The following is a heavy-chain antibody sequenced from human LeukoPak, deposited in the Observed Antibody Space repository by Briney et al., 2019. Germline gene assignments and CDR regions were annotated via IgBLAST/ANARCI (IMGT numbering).Heavy chain of an antibody. Sequence: GGSLRLSCAASGFTVSSNYMSWVRQAPRKGLEWVSVIYSGGSTYYADSVKSRFTISRDNSKNTLYLQMNSLRAEDTAVYYCARVRIGVFDYWGQGTLVTVSS. D-gene: IGHD1-14*01. J-gene: IGHJ4*02. CDR1: GFTVSSNY. CDR3: ARVRIGVFDY. V-gene: IGHV3-53*01. CDR2: IYSGGST.